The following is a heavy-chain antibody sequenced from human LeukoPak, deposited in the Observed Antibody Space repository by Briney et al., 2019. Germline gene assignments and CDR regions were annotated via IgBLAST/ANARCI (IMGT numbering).Heavy chain of an antibody. CDR2: ISGSGGST. CDR3: AKDVGRKIPSSGPLGDY. J-gene: IGHJ4*02. D-gene: IGHD6-19*01. V-gene: IGHV3-23*01. CDR1: GFTFSSYA. Sequence: PGGSRRLSCAASGFTFSSYAMSWVRQAPGKGMEWVSAISGSGGSTYYADSVKGRFTISRDNSKNTLYLQMNSLRAEDTAVYYCAKDVGRKIPSSGPLGDYWGQGTLVTVSS.